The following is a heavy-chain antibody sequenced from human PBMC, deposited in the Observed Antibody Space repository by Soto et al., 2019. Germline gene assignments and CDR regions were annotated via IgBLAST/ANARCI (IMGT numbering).Heavy chain of an antibody. D-gene: IGHD4-17*01. CDR1: GFTFSSYS. CDR3: ARSGGDYDYYYGMDV. V-gene: IGHV3-48*01. CDR2: ISSSSSTI. J-gene: IGHJ6*02. Sequence: GGSLRLSCAASGFTFSSYSMNWVRQAPGKGLEWVSYISSSSSTIYYADSVKGRFTISRDNAKNSLYLQMNSLRAEDTAVYYCARSGGDYDYYYGMDVWGQGTTVTVSS.